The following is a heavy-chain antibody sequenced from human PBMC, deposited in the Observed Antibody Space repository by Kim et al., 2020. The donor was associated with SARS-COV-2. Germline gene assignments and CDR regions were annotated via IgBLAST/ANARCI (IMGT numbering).Heavy chain of an antibody. J-gene: IGHJ3*02. D-gene: IGHD3-10*01. CDR1: GGSISSSSYY. CDR2: IYYSGST. V-gene: IGHV4-39*01. CDR3: ASKLTSSYYYGSGKGI. Sequence: SETLSLTCTVSGGSISSSSYYWGWIRQPPGKGLEWIGSIYYSGSTYYNPSLKSRVTISVDTSKNQFSLKLSSVTAADTAVYYCASKLTSSYYYGSGKGIWGQGTMVTVSS.